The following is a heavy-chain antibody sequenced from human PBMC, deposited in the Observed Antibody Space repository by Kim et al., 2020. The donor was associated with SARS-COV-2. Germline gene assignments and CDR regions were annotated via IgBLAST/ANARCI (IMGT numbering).Heavy chain of an antibody. J-gene: IGHJ4*02. Sequence: GGSLRLSCAASGFTFSSYSMNWVRQAPWKGLEWVSSISSSSSYIYYADSVKGRFTISRDNAKNSLYLQMNSLRAEDTAVYYCARAPLYGSGSVHFDYWGQGTLVTVSS. CDR1: GFTFSSYS. V-gene: IGHV3-21*01. CDR2: ISSSSSYI. D-gene: IGHD3-10*01. CDR3: ARAPLYGSGSVHFDY.